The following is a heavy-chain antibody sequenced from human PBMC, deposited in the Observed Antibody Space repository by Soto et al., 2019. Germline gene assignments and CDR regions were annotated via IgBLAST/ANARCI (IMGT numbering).Heavy chain of an antibody. CDR3: ARELILGGGHCSGGSCYAGSFYYYGMDV. J-gene: IGHJ6*02. CDR2: INPSGGST. CDR1: GYTFTSYY. Sequence: QVQLVQSGAEVKKPGASVKVSCKASGYTFTSYYMHWVRQAPGQGLEWMGIINPSGGSTSYAQKFQGRVTMTRDTSTSTVYMELSSLRSEDTAVYYCARELILGGGHCSGGSCYAGSFYYYGMDVWGQGTTVTVSS. D-gene: IGHD2-15*01. V-gene: IGHV1-46*01.